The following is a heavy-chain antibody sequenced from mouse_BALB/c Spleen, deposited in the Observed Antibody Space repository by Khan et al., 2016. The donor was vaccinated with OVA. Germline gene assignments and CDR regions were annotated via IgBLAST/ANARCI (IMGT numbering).Heavy chain of an antibody. CDR1: GFSLTNYG. J-gene: IGHJ4*01. CDR2: IWSDGST. Sequence: QVQLQQSGPGLVAPSQSLSITCTISGFSLTNYGVHWVRQPPGKGLEWLVVIWSDGSTTYNSALKSRQIISKDNSQSQVFLKMNSLQTDDTAMYYCARQPYYHYYIMDYWGQGTSVTVSS. V-gene: IGHV2-6-1*01. CDR3: ARQPYYHYYIMDY. D-gene: IGHD2-10*01.